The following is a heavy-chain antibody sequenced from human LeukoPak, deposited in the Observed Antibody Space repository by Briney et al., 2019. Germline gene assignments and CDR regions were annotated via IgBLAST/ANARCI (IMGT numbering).Heavy chain of an antibody. V-gene: IGHV4-61*02. CDR3: ARQGVGATPYYLDY. D-gene: IGHD1-26*01. CDR1: GGSISSGSYY. CDR2: IYTSGST. J-gene: IGHJ4*02. Sequence: PSETLSLTCTVSGGSISSGSYYWSWIRQPAGKGLEWIGRIYTSGSTNYNPSLKSRVTISVDTSKNQFSLRLSSVTAADTAVYYCARQGVGATPYYLDYWGQGTLVTVSS.